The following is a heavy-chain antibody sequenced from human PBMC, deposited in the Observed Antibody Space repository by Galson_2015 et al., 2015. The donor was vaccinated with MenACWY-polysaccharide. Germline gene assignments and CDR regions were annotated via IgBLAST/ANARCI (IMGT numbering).Heavy chain of an antibody. D-gene: IGHD6-19*01. CDR2: INQDGSEK. J-gene: IGHJ6*01. CDR1: GFTFSGYW. CDR3: ARDRRIAVAGLSIYYYYG. V-gene: IGHV3-7*01. Sequence: SLRLSCAASGFTFSGYWMTWVRQTPEQGLEWVANINQDGSEKYYVGSVKGRFTISRDSAKNSLYLQMNSLRAEDTAVYYCARDRRIAVAGLSIYYYYG.